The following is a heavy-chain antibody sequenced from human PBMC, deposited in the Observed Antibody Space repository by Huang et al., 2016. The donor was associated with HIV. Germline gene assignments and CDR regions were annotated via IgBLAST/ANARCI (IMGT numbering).Heavy chain of an antibody. V-gene: IGHV1-18*04. D-gene: IGHD3-16*01. CDR2: ISGYNGYT. CDR1: GYTFTSHG. Sequence: QVQLVESGGEVKKPGASVKVSCKASGYTFTSHGISWRRQAPGQGLEWMGWISGYNGYTNYAQRFQGRLTMTTDSSTSTSYMELRSLRSDDTAVYFCARDVRSLQGGLFDYWGQGTLVTVSS. J-gene: IGHJ4*02. CDR3: ARDVRSLQGGLFDY.